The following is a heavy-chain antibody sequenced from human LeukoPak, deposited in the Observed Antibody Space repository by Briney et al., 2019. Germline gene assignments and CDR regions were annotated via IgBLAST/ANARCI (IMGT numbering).Heavy chain of an antibody. CDR2: ISSSSSTI. V-gene: IGHV3-48*01. CDR1: GFTFSSYA. CDR3: ARNYDFWIPYGMDV. D-gene: IGHD3-3*01. Sequence: GGSLRLSCAASGFTFSSYAMSWVRQAPGKGLEWVSYISSSSSTIYYADSVKGRFTISRDNAKNSLYLQMNSLRAEDTAVYYCARNYDFWIPYGMDVWGQGTTVTVSS. J-gene: IGHJ6*02.